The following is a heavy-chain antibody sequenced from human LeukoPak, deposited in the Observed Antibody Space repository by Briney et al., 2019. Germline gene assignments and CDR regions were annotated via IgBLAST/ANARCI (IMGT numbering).Heavy chain of an antibody. CDR3: ARRGTPYYYYYMDV. J-gene: IGHJ6*03. V-gene: IGHV3-30*02. D-gene: IGHD1-1*01. CDR1: GFTISSYG. CDR2: IRYDGSNK. Sequence: GGSLRLSCAASGFTISSYGMHWVRQAPGKGLEWVAFIRYDGSNKYYADSVKGRFTISRDNAKNSLYLQMNSLRAEDTAVYYCARRGTPYYYYYMDVWGKGTTVTISS.